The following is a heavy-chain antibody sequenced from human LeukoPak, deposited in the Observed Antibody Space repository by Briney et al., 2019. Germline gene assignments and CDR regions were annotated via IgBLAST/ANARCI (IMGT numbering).Heavy chain of an antibody. CDR1: GYTFTSYY. CDR3: ARELSGGGAFDI. J-gene: IGHJ3*02. Sequence: ASAKVSCKASGYTFTSYYMHWVRQAPGQGLEWMGIINPSAGSTSYAQKFQGRVTMTRDTSTSTVYMELSSLRSEDTAVYYCARELSGGGAFDIWGQGTMVTVSS. CDR2: INPSAGST. D-gene: IGHD2-15*01. V-gene: IGHV1-46*01.